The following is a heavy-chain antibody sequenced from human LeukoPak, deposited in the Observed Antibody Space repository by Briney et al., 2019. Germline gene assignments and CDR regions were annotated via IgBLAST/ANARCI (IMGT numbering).Heavy chain of an antibody. CDR2: ISSSSSYI. CDR1: GFTFSSYS. Sequence: GGSLRRSCAASGFTFSSYSMNWVRQAPGKGLEWVSSISSSSSYIYYADSVKGRFTISRDNAKNSLYLQMNSLRAEDTAVYYCARGGDTYYDILTGYYTPTFDYWGQGTLVTVSS. CDR3: ARGGDTYYDILTGYYTPTFDY. D-gene: IGHD3-9*01. V-gene: IGHV3-21*01. J-gene: IGHJ4*02.